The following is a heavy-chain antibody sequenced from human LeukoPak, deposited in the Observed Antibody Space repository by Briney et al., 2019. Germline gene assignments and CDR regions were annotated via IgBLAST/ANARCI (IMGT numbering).Heavy chain of an antibody. CDR2: INHSGST. J-gene: IGHJ1*01. V-gene: IGHV4-34*01. Sequence: SETLSLTCAVYGGSFSGYYWSRIRQPPGKGLEWIGEINHSGSTNYNPSLKSRVTISVDTSKNQFSLKLSSVTAADTAVYYCARGHSGWFAEYFQHWGQGTLVTVSS. D-gene: IGHD6-19*01. CDR1: GGSFSGYY. CDR3: ARGHSGWFAEYFQH.